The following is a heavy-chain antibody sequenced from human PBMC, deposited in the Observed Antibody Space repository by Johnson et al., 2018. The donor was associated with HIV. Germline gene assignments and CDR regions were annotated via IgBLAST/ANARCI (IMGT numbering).Heavy chain of an antibody. CDR1: GFTFSHAW. CDR3: TTRRVVGATPTPDDAFDI. V-gene: IGHV3-15*01. CDR2: IHSKTDGGTT. D-gene: IGHD1-26*01. Sequence: VQLVESGGGLVKPGGSLRLSCAASGFTFSHAWMNWVRQAPGKGLEWVGRIHSKTDGGTTDYSAPVKGRFTISRDDTKNTLSLQMNSLKPEDTAVYYCTTRRVVGATPTPDDAFDIWGQGTMVTVSS. J-gene: IGHJ3*02.